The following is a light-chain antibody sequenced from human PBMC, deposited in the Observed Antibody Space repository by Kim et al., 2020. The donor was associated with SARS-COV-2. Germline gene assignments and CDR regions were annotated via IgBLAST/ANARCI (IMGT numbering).Light chain of an antibody. CDR1: ESVSSN. CDR3: QQYKNWPYT. CDR2: DAS. V-gene: IGKV3-15*01. J-gene: IGKJ2*01. Sequence: EIVMTQSPATLSVSPGERATLSCRASESVSSNLAWYQQRPGQAPRLLLYDASTRATGIPARFSGSGSGTEFTLTISSLQSEDFAVYFCQQYKNWPYTFGQGTKLEI.